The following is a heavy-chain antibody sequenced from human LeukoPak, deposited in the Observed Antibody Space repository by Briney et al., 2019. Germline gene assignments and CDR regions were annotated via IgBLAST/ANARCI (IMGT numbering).Heavy chain of an antibody. Sequence: GGSLRLSCAASGFTFSSYWMTWVRQAPGKGLEWVANIKQGGSDKYYVGSVKGRVTISRDNAKNSLYLQMNSLRAEDTAVYYCAELGITMIGGVWGKGTTVTISS. CDR2: IKQGGSDK. D-gene: IGHD3-10*02. V-gene: IGHV3-7*01. CDR3: AELGITMIGGV. J-gene: IGHJ6*04. CDR1: GFTFSSYW.